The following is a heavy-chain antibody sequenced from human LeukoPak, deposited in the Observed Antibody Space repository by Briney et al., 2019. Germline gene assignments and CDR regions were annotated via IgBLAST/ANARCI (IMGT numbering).Heavy chain of an antibody. CDR2: INWNGGST. CDR1: GLTFDDYG. J-gene: IGHJ4*02. V-gene: IGHV3-20*04. D-gene: IGHD6-19*01. CDR3: ARERGAVAGYYFDY. Sequence: PGGSLRLSCAASGLTFDDYGMSWVRQAPGKGLEWVSGINWNGGSTGYADSVKGRFTISRDNAKNSLYLQMNSLRAEDTALYYCARERGAVAGYYFDYWGQGTLVTVSS.